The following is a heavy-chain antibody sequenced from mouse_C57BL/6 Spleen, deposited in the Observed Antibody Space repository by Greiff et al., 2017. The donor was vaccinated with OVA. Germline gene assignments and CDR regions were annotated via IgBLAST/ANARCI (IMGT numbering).Heavy chain of an antibody. J-gene: IGHJ3*01. CDR2: IRSKSNNYAT. Sequence: EVQLVESGGGLVQPKGSLKLSCAASGFSFNTYAMNWVRQAPGKGLEWVARIRSKSNNYATYYADSVKDRFTISRDDSESMLYLQMNNLKTEDTAMYYCVRQGDGYYAWFAYWGQGTLVTVSA. CDR3: VRQGDGYYAWFAY. CDR1: GFSFNTYA. D-gene: IGHD2-3*01. V-gene: IGHV10-1*01.